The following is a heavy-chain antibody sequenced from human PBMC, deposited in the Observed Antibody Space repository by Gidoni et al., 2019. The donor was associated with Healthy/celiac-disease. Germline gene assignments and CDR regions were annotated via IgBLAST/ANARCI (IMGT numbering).Heavy chain of an antibody. CDR1: GFTFSSYG. J-gene: IGHJ4*02. Sequence: QVQLVESGGGVVQPGRSLRLSCAASGFTFSSYGMHWVRQAPGKGLEWVAVISYDGSNKYYADSVKGRFTISRDNSKNTLYLQMNSLRAEDTAVYYCAKERFFGYSSGWYDYWGQGTLVTVSS. D-gene: IGHD6-19*01. CDR2: ISYDGSNK. CDR3: AKERFFGYSSGWYDY. V-gene: IGHV3-30*18.